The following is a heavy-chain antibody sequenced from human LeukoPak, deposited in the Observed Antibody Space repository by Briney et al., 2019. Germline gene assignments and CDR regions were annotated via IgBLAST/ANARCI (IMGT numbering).Heavy chain of an antibody. CDR2: INPSGGST. CDR1: GYTFTSYY. V-gene: IGHV1-46*01. J-gene: IGHJ6*03. Sequence: ASVKVSCKASGYTFTSYYMHWVRQAPGQGLEWMGIINPSGGSTSYAQKFQGRVTITADESTSTAYMELSSLRSEDTAVYYCARGKLTTDYYYYYMDVWGKGTTVTVSS. D-gene: IGHD4-11*01. CDR3: ARGKLTTDYYYYYMDV.